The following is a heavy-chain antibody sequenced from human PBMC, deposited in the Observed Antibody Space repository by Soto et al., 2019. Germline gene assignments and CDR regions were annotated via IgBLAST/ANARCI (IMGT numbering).Heavy chain of an antibody. CDR1: GFTFRNFA. D-gene: IGHD6-19*01. J-gene: IGHJ4*02. V-gene: IGHV3-23*01. CDR3: AKFSSGPWAFFDS. Sequence: EEQLLESGGGLVQPGGSLRLSCTASGFTFRNFAMTWVRQAPGKGLEWVSTVIAGGGTTYYADSLKGRFTISRDNSKNKLYGEMNSLRVEDTDIFFCAKFSSGPWAFFDSWGQGSLVTVSS. CDR2: VIAGGGTT.